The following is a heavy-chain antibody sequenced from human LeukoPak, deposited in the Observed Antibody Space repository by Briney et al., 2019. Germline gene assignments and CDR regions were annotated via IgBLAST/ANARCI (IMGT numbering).Heavy chain of an antibody. D-gene: IGHD6-13*01. CDR2: IYSTGGT. Sequence: ETLSLTCTVSGGSISSYYWSWIRQPAGKGLEWIGRIYSTGGTNYNPSLKSRVTMSVDTSKNQFSLRLRSVTAADTAVYYCARQIASAGTAGFDFWGQGALVTVSS. CDR3: ARQIASAGTAGFDF. V-gene: IGHV4-4*07. J-gene: IGHJ4*02. CDR1: GGSISSYY.